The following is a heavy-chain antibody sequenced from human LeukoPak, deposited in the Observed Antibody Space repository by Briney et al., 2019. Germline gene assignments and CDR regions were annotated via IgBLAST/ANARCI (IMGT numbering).Heavy chain of an antibody. CDR1: GFTVSSYS. J-gene: IGHJ6*02. V-gene: IGHV3-21*01. D-gene: IGHD2-2*02. Sequence: PGGSLRLSCAASGFTVSSYSMNWVRQAPGKGLEWVSSISSSSSYIYYADSVKGRFTISRDNAKNSLYLQMNSLRAEDTAVYYCARDVYCSSTSCDTDYYYGMDVWGQGTTVTVSS. CDR3: ARDVYCSSTSCDTDYYYGMDV. CDR2: ISSSSSYI.